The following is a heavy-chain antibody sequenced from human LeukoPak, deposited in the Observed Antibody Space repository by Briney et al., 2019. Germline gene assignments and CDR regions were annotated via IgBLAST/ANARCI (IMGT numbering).Heavy chain of an antibody. CDR2: ISSSGSTI. CDR3: ACLIVGATPSFDY. V-gene: IGHV3-48*03. J-gene: IGHJ4*02. CDR1: GFTFSSYE. Sequence: GGSLRLSCAASGFTFSSYEMNWVRQAPGKGLEWVSYISSSGSTIYYADSVKGRFTISRDNAKNSLYLQMNSLRAEDTAVYYCACLIVGATPSFDYWGQGTQVTVSS. D-gene: IGHD1-26*01.